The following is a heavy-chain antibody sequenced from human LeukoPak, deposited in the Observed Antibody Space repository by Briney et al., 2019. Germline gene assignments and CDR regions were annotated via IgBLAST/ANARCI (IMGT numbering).Heavy chain of an antibody. CDR3: AKALYYYGSGRGDAFDI. Sequence: PGGSLRLSCVASGFTFSSFGMHWVRQAPGKGLEWVASISYAGSDKYYADSVKGRFTISRDNSKNTLYLQMNSLRAEDPAVYYCAKALYYYGSGRGDAFDIWGQGTMVTVSS. V-gene: IGHV3-30*18. CDR2: ISYAGSDK. D-gene: IGHD3-10*01. J-gene: IGHJ3*02. CDR1: GFTFSSFG.